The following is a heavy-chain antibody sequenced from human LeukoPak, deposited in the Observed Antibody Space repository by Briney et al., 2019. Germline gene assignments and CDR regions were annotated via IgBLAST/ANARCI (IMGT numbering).Heavy chain of an antibody. CDR3: AKHIIVGTTKSMDS. CDR2: ISSSSRYI. D-gene: IGHD1-26*01. J-gene: IGHJ4*02. Sequence: GGSLRLSCAASGFTFSSYSMNWVRQAPGKGLEWVSSISSSSRYIYYADSLKGRFTISRDSAENSLYLQMNSLRAEDTAVYYCAKHIIVGTTKSMDSWGQGTLVTVSS. V-gene: IGHV3-21*04. CDR1: GFTFSSYS.